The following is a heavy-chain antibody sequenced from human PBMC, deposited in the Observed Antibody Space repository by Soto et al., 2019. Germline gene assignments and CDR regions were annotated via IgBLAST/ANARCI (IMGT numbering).Heavy chain of an antibody. CDR2: IYYRGNT. CDR3: ARHPGYYDILTGYTTYYFDY. CDR1: GGSIGTYY. J-gene: IGHJ4*02. V-gene: IGHV4-59*08. Sequence: PSEILFLTCTVSGGSIGTYYWSWIRQPPGKGLEWIGYIYYRGNTNYNPSLKSRVTISLDTPKNQFSLKLSSVTAADTAVYYCARHPGYYDILTGYTTYYFDYWGQGILVTVSS. D-gene: IGHD3-9*01.